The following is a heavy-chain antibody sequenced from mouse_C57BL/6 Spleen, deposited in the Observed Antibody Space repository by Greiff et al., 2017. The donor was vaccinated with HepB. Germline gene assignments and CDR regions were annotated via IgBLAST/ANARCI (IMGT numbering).Heavy chain of an antibody. CDR2: IYPRSGNT. Sequence: QVQLKQSGAELARPGASVKLSCKASGYTFTSYGISWVKQRTGQGLEWIGEIYPRSGNTYYNEKFKGKATLTADKSSSTAYMELRSLTSEDSVVYFCARDDYYDYDYAMDYWGQGTSVTVSS. J-gene: IGHJ4*01. D-gene: IGHD2-4*01. CDR1: GYTFTSYG. CDR3: ARDDYYDYDYAMDY. V-gene: IGHV1-81*01.